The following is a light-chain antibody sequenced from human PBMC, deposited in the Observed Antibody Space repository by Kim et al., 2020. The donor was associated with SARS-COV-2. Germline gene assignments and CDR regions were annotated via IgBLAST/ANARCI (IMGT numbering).Light chain of an antibody. Sequence: LSPGEGVTLSCRASQSVKNDLAWYQQKSGQAPRLLIYDASIMATGIPARFSGSGFGTDFTLTISSLEPEDCAVYYCQQRDSWPRTFGQGTKVDIK. CDR2: DAS. CDR1: QSVKND. J-gene: IGKJ1*01. V-gene: IGKV3-11*01. CDR3: QQRDSWPRT.